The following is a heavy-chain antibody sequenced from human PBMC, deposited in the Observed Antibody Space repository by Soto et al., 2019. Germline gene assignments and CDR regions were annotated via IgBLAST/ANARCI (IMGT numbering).Heavy chain of an antibody. Sequence: SETLSLTCAVYGGSFSGYYWSWIRQPPGKGLEWIGEINHSGSTNYNPSLKSRVTISVDTSKNQFSLKLSSVTAADTAVYYCARGYCSGGSCYYSRYYYMAVRGKGTTVTVSS. J-gene: IGHJ6*03. CDR2: INHSGST. V-gene: IGHV4-34*01. CDR1: GGSFSGYY. D-gene: IGHD2-15*01. CDR3: ARGYCSGGSCYYSRYYYMAV.